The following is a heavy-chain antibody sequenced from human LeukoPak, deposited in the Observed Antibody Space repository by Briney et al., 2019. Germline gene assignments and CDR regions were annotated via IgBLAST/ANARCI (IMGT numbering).Heavy chain of an antibody. CDR1: GFTFSSYA. D-gene: IGHD6-19*01. Sequence: GGSLRLSCAASGFTFSSYAMSWVRQAPGKGLEWVSAISGSGGSTYYADSVKGRFTISRDNAKNSLYLQMNSLRADDTGVYYCAGSGWQVYFDYWGQGTLVTVSS. CDR2: ISGSGGST. J-gene: IGHJ4*02. CDR3: AGSGWQVYFDY. V-gene: IGHV3-23*01.